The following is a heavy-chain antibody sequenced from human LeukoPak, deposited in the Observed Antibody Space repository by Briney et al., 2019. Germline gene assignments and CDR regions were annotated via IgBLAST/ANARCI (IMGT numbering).Heavy chain of an antibody. CDR1: GYTFTSYG. CDR2: ISAYNGNT. V-gene: IGHV1-18*04. Sequence: GASVKVSCKASGYTFTSYGISWVRQAPGQGLEWMGWISAYNGNTNYAPKLQGRVTMTTDPSTSTAYMELRSLRSDDTAVYYCARDAMVRGTFDYWGQGTLVTVSS. CDR3: ARDAMVRGTFDY. J-gene: IGHJ4*02. D-gene: IGHD3-10*01.